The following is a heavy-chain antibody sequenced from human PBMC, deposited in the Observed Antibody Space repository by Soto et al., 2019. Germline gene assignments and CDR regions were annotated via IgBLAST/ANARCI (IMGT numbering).Heavy chain of an antibody. Sequence: QVQLVESGGGVVQPGRSLRLSCAASEFTFSNYGMHWVRQAPGKGLEWVAVILNDGSNRYHADSVKDRFTISRDNSKNKLSLQMISLRAEDPAVYYCARDDEYSGNGMDVWGQGTTVTVS. J-gene: IGHJ6*02. CDR3: ARDDEYSGNGMDV. CDR1: EFTFSNYG. D-gene: IGHD3-10*01. CDR2: ILNDGSNR. V-gene: IGHV3-33*01.